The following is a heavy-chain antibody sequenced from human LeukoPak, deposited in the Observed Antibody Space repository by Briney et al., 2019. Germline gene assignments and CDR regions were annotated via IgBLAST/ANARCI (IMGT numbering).Heavy chain of an antibody. CDR1: GGSISSYY. D-gene: IGHD6-19*01. V-gene: IGHV4-59*08. J-gene: IGHJ4*02. Sequence: PSETLSLTCTVSGGSISSYYWSWIRQPPGKGLEWIGYIYYSGSTNYNPSLKSRVTISVDTSKNQFSLKLSSVTAADTAVYYCARVNQWLRVLDYWGQGTLVTVSS. CDR2: IYYSGST. CDR3: ARVNQWLRVLDY.